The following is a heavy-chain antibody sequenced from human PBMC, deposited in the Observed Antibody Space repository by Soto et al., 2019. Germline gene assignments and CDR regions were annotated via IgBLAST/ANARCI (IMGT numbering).Heavy chain of an antibody. J-gene: IGHJ4*02. CDR3: ANTLGRRDDY. V-gene: IGHV3-23*01. CDR1: GFTFSSYA. D-gene: IGHD1-26*01. CDR2: ISGSGGST. Sequence: VQLLESGGGLVQPGGSLRLSCAASGFTFSSYAMSWVRQAPGKGLEWVSAISGSGGSTYYADSVKGRFTISRDNSQNTLYLQMISLRAEDTAVDYCANTLGRRDDYWCQGSLVTVSS.